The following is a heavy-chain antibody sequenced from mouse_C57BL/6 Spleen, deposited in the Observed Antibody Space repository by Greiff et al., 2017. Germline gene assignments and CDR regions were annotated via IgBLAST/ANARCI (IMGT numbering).Heavy chain of an antibody. CDR3: ERSGGGVDWYFDV. CDR2: IHPNSGST. D-gene: IGHD1-1*02. CDR1: GYTFTSYW. V-gene: IGHV1-64*01. J-gene: IGHJ1*03. Sequence: QVQLQQPGAELVKPGASVKLSCKASGYTFTSYWMHWVKQRPGQGLEWIGMIHPNSGSTNYNEKFKSKATLTVDKSSSTAYMQLSSLTSEDSAVYYCERSGGGVDWYFDVWGTGTTVTVSS.